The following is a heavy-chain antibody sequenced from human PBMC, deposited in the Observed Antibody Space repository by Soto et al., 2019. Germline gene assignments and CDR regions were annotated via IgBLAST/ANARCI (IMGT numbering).Heavy chain of an antibody. D-gene: IGHD6-19*01. J-gene: IGHJ6*02. CDR2: IIPIFGRA. CDR3: ARLAVAAPWWYYGMDV. Sequence: QVQLVQSGAEVKKPGSSVKVSCKASGGTFSSYAISWVRQAPGQGLEWMGGIIPIFGRANYAQKFQGRVTITADKSTSTAYMELSSLRSEDTAVYYCARLAVAAPWWYYGMDVWGQGTTVTVSS. CDR1: GGTFSSYA. V-gene: IGHV1-69*06.